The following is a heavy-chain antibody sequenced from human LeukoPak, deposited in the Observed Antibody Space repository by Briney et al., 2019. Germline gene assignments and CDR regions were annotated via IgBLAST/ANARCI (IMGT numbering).Heavy chain of an antibody. CDR1: GFTFDDYA. J-gene: IGHJ6*02. D-gene: IGHD5-18*01. CDR2: ISGDGGGT. CDR3: VKEIGYSFGFGYYYYGMDV. V-gene: IGHV3-43*02. Sequence: GGSLRLSCAASGFTFDDYAMRWVRQAPGKGLEWVSLISGDGGGTYYADSVKGRFTISRDNSKHSLYLQINSLRTEDTALYYCVKEIGYSFGFGYYYYGMDVWGQGTTVTVSS.